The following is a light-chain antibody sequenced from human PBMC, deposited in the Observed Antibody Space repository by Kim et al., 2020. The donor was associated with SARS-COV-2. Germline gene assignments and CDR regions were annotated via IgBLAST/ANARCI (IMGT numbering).Light chain of an antibody. CDR3: AAWDDSLSGRV. V-gene: IGLV1-47*01. CDR1: SSNVGRNY. CDR2: KNN. Sequence: QSVLTQPPSASGAPGQRVTISCSGSSSNVGRNYVYWYQQLPGTAPRLLIYKNNQRPSGVPDRFSGSKSGTSASLAISGLRSEFEGDYYCAAWDDSLSGRVFGTGTKVTVL. J-gene: IGLJ1*01.